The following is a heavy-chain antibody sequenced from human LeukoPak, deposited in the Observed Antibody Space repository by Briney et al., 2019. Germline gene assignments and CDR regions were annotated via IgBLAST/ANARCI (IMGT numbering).Heavy chain of an antibody. D-gene: IGHD6-13*01. Sequence: GGSLRLSCAASGFTFSSYSMNWVRQAPGKGLEWVSSISSSSSYIYYADSVKGRFTISRDNAKNSLYLQMNSLRAEDTAVYYCAREGIAAAGTFWDYWGQGTLVTVSS. J-gene: IGHJ4*02. CDR1: GFTFSSYS. CDR3: AREGIAAAGTFWDY. CDR2: ISSSSSYI. V-gene: IGHV3-21*01.